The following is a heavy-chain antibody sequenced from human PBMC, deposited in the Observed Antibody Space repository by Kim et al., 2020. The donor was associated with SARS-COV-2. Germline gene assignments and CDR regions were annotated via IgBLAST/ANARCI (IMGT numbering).Heavy chain of an antibody. CDR1: GVSISSSSYY. V-gene: IGHV4-39*01. CDR2: IYDSGST. Sequence: SETLSLTCTVSGVSISSSSYYWGWIRQPPGKGLEWIGSIYDSGSTYYNPSLKSRVTISVDTSKNQFSLKLSSVTAADTVVYYSARQENSGYDYYGSYIPEIVDDWGQGTLVTVSS. D-gene: IGHD5-12*01. CDR3: ARQENSGYDYYGSYIPEIVDD. J-gene: IGHJ4*02.